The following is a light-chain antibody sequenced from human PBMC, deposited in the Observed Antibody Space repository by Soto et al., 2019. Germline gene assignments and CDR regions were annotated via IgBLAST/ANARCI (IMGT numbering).Light chain of an antibody. CDR3: CSYAGSYTLV. J-gene: IGLJ2*01. CDR1: SSDVGGYDY. Sequence: QSALTQPASVSGSPGQSITISCTGSSSDVGGYDYVSWYQHQPGKAPKLMIYEVASRPSGVSNRFSGSKSGNTASLTISGLQAEDEADYYCCSYAGSYTLVFGGGTKLTVL. V-gene: IGLV2-14*01. CDR2: EVA.